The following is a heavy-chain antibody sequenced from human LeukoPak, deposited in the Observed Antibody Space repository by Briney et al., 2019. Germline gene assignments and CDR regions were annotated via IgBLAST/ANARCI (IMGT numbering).Heavy chain of an antibody. V-gene: IGHV3-23*01. Sequence: PGGSLRVSCAASGFTFSSYAMSWVRQAPGKGLEWVSVISASSGSTYYADSVKGRFTISRDNSKNTLYLQLNSLRAEDTAIYYCAKDLTYYYDSTGYYFDYWGQGTLVTVSS. CDR2: ISASSGST. J-gene: IGHJ4*02. CDR3: AKDLTYYYDSTGYYFDY. D-gene: IGHD3-22*01. CDR1: GFTFSSYA.